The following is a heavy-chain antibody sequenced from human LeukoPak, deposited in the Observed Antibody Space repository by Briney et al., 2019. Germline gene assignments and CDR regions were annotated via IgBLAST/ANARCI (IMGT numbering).Heavy chain of an antibody. J-gene: IGHJ6*02. CDR3: AREDIVVVPAAMTEEDYYYYGMDV. V-gene: IGHV3-21*01. Sequence: PGGSLRLSCAASGFTFSSYSMNWVRQAPGKGLEWVSSISSSGSYIYYADSVKGRFTISRDNAKNSLYLQMNSLRAEDTAVYYCAREDIVVVPAAMTEEDYYYYGMDVWGQGTTVTVSS. CDR1: GFTFSSYS. D-gene: IGHD2-2*01. CDR2: ISSSGSYI.